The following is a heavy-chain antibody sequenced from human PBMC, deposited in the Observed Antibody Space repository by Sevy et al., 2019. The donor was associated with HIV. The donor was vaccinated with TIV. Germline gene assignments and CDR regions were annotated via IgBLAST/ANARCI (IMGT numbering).Heavy chain of an antibody. CDR3: ASASVRGVIINPLDY. CDR2: INSDGIIT. D-gene: IGHD3-10*02. J-gene: IGHJ4*02. V-gene: IGHV3-74*01. CDR1: GFTFSSYW. Sequence: GGSLRLSCAASGFTFSSYWMYWVRQAPGKGLVWVSRINSDGIITSYTDSVKGRFTISRDKAKNTLYLQMNSLRAEDTSVCYCASASVRGVIINPLDYWGQGTLVTVSS.